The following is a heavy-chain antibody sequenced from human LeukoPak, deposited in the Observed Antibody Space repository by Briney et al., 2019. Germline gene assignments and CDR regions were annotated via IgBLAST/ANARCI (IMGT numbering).Heavy chain of an antibody. CDR2: LSYDGSNK. CDR3: AGSGVTYYYDSSGPGDAFDI. D-gene: IGHD3-22*01. J-gene: IGHJ3*02. V-gene: IGHV3-30*03. CDR1: GFTFSSYS. Sequence: GGSLRLSCAASGFTFSSYSMNWVRQAPGKGLEWVAVLSYDGSNKYYADSVKGRFTISRDNSKNTLYLQMNSLRAEDTAVYYCAGSGVTYYYDSSGPGDAFDIWGQGTMVTVSS.